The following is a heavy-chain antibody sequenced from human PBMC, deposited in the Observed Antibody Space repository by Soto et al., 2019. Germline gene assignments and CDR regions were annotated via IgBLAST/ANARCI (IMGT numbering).Heavy chain of an antibody. CDR3: VRGDTRLAVAGTPVH. Sequence: QVHLVESGGGVVQPGKSLRLSCAASGFIFSNYVMHWVRQAPGKGLEWVAVISYDGNNKYYADSVKGRFTISRDNSKNTLYLQMNSLRREDTNVYYCVRGDTRLAVAGTPVHWGQGTLVTVSS. V-gene: IGHV3-30-3*01. D-gene: IGHD6-19*01. CDR1: GFIFSNYV. CDR2: ISYDGNNK. J-gene: IGHJ4*02.